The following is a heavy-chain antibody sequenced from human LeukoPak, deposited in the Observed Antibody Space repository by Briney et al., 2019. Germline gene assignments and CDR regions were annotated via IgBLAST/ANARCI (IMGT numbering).Heavy chain of an antibody. J-gene: IGHJ4*02. D-gene: IGHD4-17*01. CDR3: AKDQGIDYGDQLHF. CDR1: GFTFRNYA. Sequence: PGGSLRLSCAASGFTFRNYAMSWVRQAPGKGLEWVSAISGSGGTTYYGDSVKGRFTISRDNSKNTLSLQMNSLRAEDTAVYFCAKDQGIDYGDQLHFWGQGTLATVSS. V-gene: IGHV3-23*01. CDR2: ISGSGGTT.